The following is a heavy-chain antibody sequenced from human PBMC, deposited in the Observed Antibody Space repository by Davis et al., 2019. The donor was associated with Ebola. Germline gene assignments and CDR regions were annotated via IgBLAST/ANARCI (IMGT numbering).Heavy chain of an antibody. CDR3: ARDSPTYSGSYYSLLVWFDP. CDR1: GGTFSSYA. Sequence: SVKVSCKASGGTFSSYAISWVRQAPGQGIEWMGGIIPIFGTANYAQKFQGRVTITAAKSTSTAYMELSSLRSEDTAVYYCARDSPTYSGSYYSLLVWFDPWGQGTLVTVSS. D-gene: IGHD1-26*01. CDR2: IIPIFGTA. V-gene: IGHV1-69*06. J-gene: IGHJ5*02.